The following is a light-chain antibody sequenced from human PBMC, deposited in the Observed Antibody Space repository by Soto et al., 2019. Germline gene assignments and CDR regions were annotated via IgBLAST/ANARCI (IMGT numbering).Light chain of an antibody. J-gene: IGKJ1*01. CDR2: AAS. Sequence: IQMTQSPSSMSASVGDRVTITCRDSQSSSSYLNWYKQKTGKAPKILIYAASSLQSEVPSRFSGSGSGTDLTLTISRLQPDDFATYYCQHRYTTPLTFVKVIKVEIK. CDR1: QSSSSY. V-gene: IGKV1-39*01. CDR3: QHRYTTPLT.